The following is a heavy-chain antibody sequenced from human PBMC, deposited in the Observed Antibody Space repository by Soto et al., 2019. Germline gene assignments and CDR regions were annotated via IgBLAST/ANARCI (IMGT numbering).Heavy chain of an antibody. Sequence: QLQLQESGPGLVKPSETLSLTCTVSGGSISSSSHYWGWIRQPPGKGLEWIGSIYYSGSTYYNPSLKSRVTISVDTSKNQFSLKLSSVTAADTAVYYCARHVYSSGWYHFDYWGQGTLVTVSS. CDR1: GGSISSSSHY. CDR2: IYYSGST. CDR3: ARHVYSSGWYHFDY. V-gene: IGHV4-39*01. J-gene: IGHJ4*02. D-gene: IGHD6-19*01.